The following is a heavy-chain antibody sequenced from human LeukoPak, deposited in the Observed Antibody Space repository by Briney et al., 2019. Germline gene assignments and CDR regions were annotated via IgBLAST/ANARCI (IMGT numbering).Heavy chain of an antibody. Sequence: GGSLRLSCAASGFTFSGYPIHWVRQAPGKGLEWVAVISYDGSNKYYADSVKGRFTISRDNSKNTLYLQMNSLRAEDTAVYYCARAGLLWFGESYFDYWGQGTLVTVSS. V-gene: IGHV3-30-3*01. J-gene: IGHJ4*02. D-gene: IGHD3-10*01. CDR3: ARAGLLWFGESYFDY. CDR2: ISYDGSNK. CDR1: GFTFSGYP.